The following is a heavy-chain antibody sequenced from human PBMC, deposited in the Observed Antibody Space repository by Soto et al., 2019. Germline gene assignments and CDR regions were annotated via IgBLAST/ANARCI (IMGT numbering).Heavy chain of an antibody. V-gene: IGHV4-4*07. Sequence: QVQLQESGPGLVKPSETLSLTCTVSGGSISSYYWSWIRQPAGKGLEWIGRIYTSGSTNYNPSLKSRVTMSVDTSKHQFSLKLSSVTAADTAVYYCARDGYKKEVGYFDYWGQGTLVTVSS. D-gene: IGHD5-12*01. CDR2: IYTSGST. CDR3: ARDGYKKEVGYFDY. J-gene: IGHJ4*02. CDR1: GGSISSYY.